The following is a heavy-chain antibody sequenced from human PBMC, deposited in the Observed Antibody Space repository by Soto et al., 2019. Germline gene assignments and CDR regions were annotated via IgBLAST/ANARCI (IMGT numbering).Heavy chain of an antibody. CDR2: IWYDGSNK. V-gene: IGHV3-33*08. CDR3: ARAGPDYYYYGLDV. Sequence: PGGSLRLSCVGSGFIFSNNGMHWVRQTPGKGLEWVAVIWYDGSNKYYADSVKGRFTISRDNSKNTLYLQMNSLRAEDTAVYYCARAGPDYYYYGLDVWGQGTTVTVSS. CDR1: GFIFSNNG. D-gene: IGHD3-10*01. J-gene: IGHJ6*02.